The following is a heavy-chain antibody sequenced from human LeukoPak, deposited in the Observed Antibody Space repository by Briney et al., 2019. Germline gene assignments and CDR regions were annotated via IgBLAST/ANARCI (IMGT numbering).Heavy chain of an antibody. CDR2: INPNSGGT. D-gene: IGHD6-19*01. CDR3: ACLYQWQVSYYSHGMDV. V-gene: IGHV1-2*06. Sequence: GASVKVSCKASGYTFTDYYLHWVRQAPGQGLERVGRINPNSGGTNFAQRFQGRVTLTRDTSITTAYMELNSLRSDDTAIYYCACLYQWQVSYYSHGMDVWGQGTTVTVSS. J-gene: IGHJ6*02. CDR1: GYTFTDYY.